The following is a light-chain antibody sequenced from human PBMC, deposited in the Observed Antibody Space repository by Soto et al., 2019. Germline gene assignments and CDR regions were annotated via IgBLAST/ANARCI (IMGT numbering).Light chain of an antibody. V-gene: IGKV3-15*01. Sequence: EIVMTQSPASLSVSPGDGATLSCRASQSVASNVAWYQQKPGQGPRLLIHGASTRAVGVPARFSGSGSGTDFTLTINSLQSEDFAVYYCQQYHNGTPQYTFGQGTKLQIK. CDR1: QSVASN. CDR2: GAS. CDR3: QQYHNGTPQYT. J-gene: IGKJ2*01.